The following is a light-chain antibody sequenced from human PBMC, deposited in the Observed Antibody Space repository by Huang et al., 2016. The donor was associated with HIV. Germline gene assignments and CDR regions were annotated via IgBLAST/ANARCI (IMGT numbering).Light chain of an antibody. CDR1: QGISNY. CDR2: GAS. J-gene: IGKJ5*01. CDR3: QQYSSYPIT. Sequence: DIQMTQSPSSLSASLGDTVTMTCRASQGISNYVAWFQQKPGKAPKSLIYGASSVQGGVPSRFSGSGSATDYTLTISTLQAEDLATYYCQQYSSYPITFGQGTRLEIK. V-gene: IGKV1-16*01.